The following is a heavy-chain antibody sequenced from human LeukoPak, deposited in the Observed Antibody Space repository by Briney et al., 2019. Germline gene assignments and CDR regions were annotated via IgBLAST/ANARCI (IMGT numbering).Heavy chain of an antibody. CDR1: GFTFSTYT. CDR3: AKEGVATYYYGSGSPNWFDP. Sequence: GGSLRLSCAASGFTFSTYTMNWVRQAPGKGLEWVSSISSGSRDIYYADSVKGRFTISRDNAKNSLYLQMNSLRAEDTAVYYCAKEGVATYYYGSGSPNWFDPWGQGTLVTVSS. D-gene: IGHD3-10*01. V-gene: IGHV3-21*01. CDR2: ISSGSRDI. J-gene: IGHJ5*02.